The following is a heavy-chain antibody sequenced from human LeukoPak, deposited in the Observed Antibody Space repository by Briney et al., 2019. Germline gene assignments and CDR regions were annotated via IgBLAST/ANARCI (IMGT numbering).Heavy chain of an antibody. CDR2: MNPNSGNT. V-gene: IGHV1-8*01. CDR1: GYTFTSYD. D-gene: IGHD6-13*01. J-gene: IGHJ6*03. Sequence: ASVKVSCKASGYTFTSYDINWVRQATGQGLEWMGWMNPNSGNTGYAQKFQGRVTMTRNTSISTAYMELSSLRSEDTAVYYCAGTAAGTSPYYHYMDVWGKGTTVTVSS. CDR3: AGTAAGTSPYYHYMDV.